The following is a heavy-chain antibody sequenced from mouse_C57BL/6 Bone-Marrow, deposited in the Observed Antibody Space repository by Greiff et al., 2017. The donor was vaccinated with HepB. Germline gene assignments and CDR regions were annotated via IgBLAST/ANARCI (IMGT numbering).Heavy chain of an antibody. CDR3: ATGSSLYYFDY. Sequence: EVKLMESGPGLVKPSQSLSLTCSVTGYSITSGYYWNWIRQFPGNKLEWMGYISYDGSNNYNPSLKNRISITRDTSKNQFFLKLNSVTTEETATYYCATGSSLYYFDYWGQGTTLTVSS. V-gene: IGHV3-6*01. J-gene: IGHJ2*01. CDR1: GYSITSGYY. CDR2: ISYDGSN. D-gene: IGHD1-1*01.